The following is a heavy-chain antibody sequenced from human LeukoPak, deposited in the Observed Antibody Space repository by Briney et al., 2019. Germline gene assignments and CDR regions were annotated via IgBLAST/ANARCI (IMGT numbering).Heavy chain of an antibody. CDR1: GFTFSSYA. J-gene: IGHJ4*02. Sequence: GGSLRLSCAASGFTFSSYAMSWVRQAPGKGLEWVSAISCNGGSRYYADSVRGRFTISRDNSKNTLYLQMNTVRAQDTAVYYCAKVSRGYYDSSGYYPDYWSQGTLVTVPS. CDR2: ISCNGGSR. CDR3: AKVSRGYYDSSGYYPDY. V-gene: IGHV3-23*01. D-gene: IGHD3-22*01.